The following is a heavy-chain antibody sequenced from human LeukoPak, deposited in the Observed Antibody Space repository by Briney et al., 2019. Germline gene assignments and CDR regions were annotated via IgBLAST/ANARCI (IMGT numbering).Heavy chain of an antibody. V-gene: IGHV3-23*01. CDR1: GFIFNNFA. CDR3: AKSGTVGATRYDWYFDV. CDR2: ITGNGRST. Sequence: GGSLRLSCAASGFIFNNFAMSWVRPIPGKGLEWVSGITGNGRSTYYADSVRGRFTISRDNIRNTLYMQVNSLRAEDTATYFCAKSGTVGATRYDWYFDVWGRGTQVIVFS. J-gene: IGHJ2*01. D-gene: IGHD1-26*01.